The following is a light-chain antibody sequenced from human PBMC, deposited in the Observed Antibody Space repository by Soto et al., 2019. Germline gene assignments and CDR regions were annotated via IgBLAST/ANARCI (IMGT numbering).Light chain of an antibody. J-gene: IGKJ4*01. CDR1: QSISSW. V-gene: IGKV1-5*01. CDR3: QQSYSNFLT. CDR2: DAS. Sequence: DIQMTQSPSTLSASVGDRVSITCRASQSISSWLAWYQQKPGKAPKLLIYDASSLQSGVPSRFSGSESGAEFTLTISGLQPDDFATYYCQQSYSNFLTFGGGTRVDIK.